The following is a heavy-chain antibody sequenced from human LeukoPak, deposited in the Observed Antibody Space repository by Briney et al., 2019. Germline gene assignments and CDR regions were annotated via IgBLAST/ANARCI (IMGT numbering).Heavy chain of an antibody. V-gene: IGHV4-38-2*02. CDR1: GYAISSGYF. D-gene: IGHD2-15*01. CDR3: ARRYCSGGSCYSDRGAFDI. J-gene: IGHJ3*02. Sequence: KASETLSLTCSVSGYAISSGYFWGWIRQPPGKGLEWIGTIYHSGSTYYNPSLKSRVTISVDTSKNQFSLKLSSVTAADTAVYYCARRYCSGGSCYSDRGAFDIWGQGTMVTVSS. CDR2: IYHSGST.